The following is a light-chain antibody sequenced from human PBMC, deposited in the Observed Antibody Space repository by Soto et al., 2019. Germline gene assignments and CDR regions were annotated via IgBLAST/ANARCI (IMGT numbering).Light chain of an antibody. CDR3: QQYGRSQIT. CDR1: RSVSGSN. CDR2: ETS. J-gene: IGKJ5*01. V-gene: IGKV3-20*01. Sequence: ALLQSSGTLSLSPACRATLSCSVGRSVSGSNLAWYQHKRGQAPRLLIYETSRRATAIPDRFSGSGSGTDFTLTISRLEPEDFAVYYCQQYGRSQITFGQGTRLEI.